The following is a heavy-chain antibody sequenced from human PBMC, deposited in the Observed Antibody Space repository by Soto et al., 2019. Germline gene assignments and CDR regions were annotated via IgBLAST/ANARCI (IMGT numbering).Heavy chain of an antibody. CDR1: GFTFSSYW. J-gene: IGHJ4*02. V-gene: IGHV3-7*01. D-gene: IGHD3-10*01. CDR2: IKQDGSER. CDR3: ARDETYYYGSGPV. Sequence: EVQLVESGGGLVQPGGSLRLSCAASGFTFSSYWMSWVRQAPGKGLEWVANIKQDGSERYYVDSVKGRFTISRDNAKNSLYLQMNSLRAEYTAVYYCARDETYYYGSGPVGGPGTLVTVSS.